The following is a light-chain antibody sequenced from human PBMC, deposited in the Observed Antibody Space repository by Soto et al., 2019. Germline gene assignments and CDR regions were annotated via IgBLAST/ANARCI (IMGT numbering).Light chain of an antibody. V-gene: IGLV2-14*01. Sequence: QSALTQPASVSGSPGQSITISCTGTSSDVGGYNYVSWYQQHPGKAPKLRIYEVSNRPSGVSNRFSGSKSGNTASLTSSGLQAEVEADYYCSSYTSSSTPLYVFGTGTKLTVL. CDR2: EVS. CDR1: SSDVGGYNY. J-gene: IGLJ1*01. CDR3: SSYTSSSTPLYV.